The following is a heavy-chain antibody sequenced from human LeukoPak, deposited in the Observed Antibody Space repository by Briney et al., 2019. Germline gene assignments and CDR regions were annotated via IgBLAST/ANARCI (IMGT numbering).Heavy chain of an antibody. CDR2: IYSGGST. J-gene: IGHJ4*02. CDR3: ARALRLLWFGEPLYFDY. CDR1: GFTVSSNY. D-gene: IGHD3-10*01. V-gene: IGHV3-66*01. Sequence: HPGGSLRLSCAASGFTVSSNYMSWVRQAPGKGLEWVSVIYSGGSTYYADSVKGRFTISRDNSKNTLYLQMNSLRAEDTAVYYCARALRLLWFGEPLYFDYWGQGTLVTVSS.